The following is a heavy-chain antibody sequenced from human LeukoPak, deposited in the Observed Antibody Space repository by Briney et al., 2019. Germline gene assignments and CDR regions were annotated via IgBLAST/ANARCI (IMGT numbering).Heavy chain of an antibody. Sequence: GGSLRLSCAATGFIFNHYAMRWVRQAPGKGLEWVAVIWSDATNRYYADSVKGRFTISRDDAGKTVYLQMSSLRPEDTGVYYCAKDAQRGFDYSNSLEYWGQGTPVTVST. CDR3: AKDAQRGFDYSNSLEY. D-gene: IGHD4-11*01. V-gene: IGHV3-33*06. CDR1: GFIFNHYA. J-gene: IGHJ4*02. CDR2: IWSDATNR.